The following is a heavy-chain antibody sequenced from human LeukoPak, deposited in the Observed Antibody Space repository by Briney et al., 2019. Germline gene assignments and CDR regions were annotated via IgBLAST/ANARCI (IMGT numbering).Heavy chain of an antibody. CDR3: ARLRTNYYDSSGYYEAYYFDY. CDR1: GFSLSTSGMR. V-gene: IGHV2-70*04. Sequence: ESGPTLVHPTPPLTLTCTFSGFSLSTSGMRVSWIRQPPGKALEWLALIDWDDDKFYITSLKTRLTISKDTSKNQVVLTMTNMDPVDTATYYSARLRTNYYDSSGYYEAYYFDYWGQGTLVTVSS. CDR2: IDWDDDK. J-gene: IGHJ4*02. D-gene: IGHD3-22*01.